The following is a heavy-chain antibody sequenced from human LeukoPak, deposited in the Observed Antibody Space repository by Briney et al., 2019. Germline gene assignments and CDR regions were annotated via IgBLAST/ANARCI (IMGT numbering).Heavy chain of an antibody. Sequence: ASVKVSCKASGYTFTGYYMHWVRQAPGQGREWMGWINPNSGGTNYAQKFQGRVTMTRDTSISTAYMELSRLTSDDTAVYYCARAGSSSRWVNDYWGQGTLVTVSS. CDR2: INPNSGGT. V-gene: IGHV1-2*02. CDR1: GYTFTGYY. D-gene: IGHD6-13*01. J-gene: IGHJ4*02. CDR3: ARAGSSSRWVNDY.